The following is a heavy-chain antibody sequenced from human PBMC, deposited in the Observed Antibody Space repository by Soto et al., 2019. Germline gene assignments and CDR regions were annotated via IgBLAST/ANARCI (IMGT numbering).Heavy chain of an antibody. J-gene: IGHJ4*02. CDR3: ARDRVMTTVTTCLYS. CDR2: IWYDGKDK. Sequence: QVHLVESGGGVVQPGRSLRLSCAASGFTFSSYGMYWVRQAPGKGLEWVAVIWYDGKDKYYADSVKGRFIISRDNSQNALYLQMNGLRDEDTAVYYCARDRVMTTVTTCLYSWGQGTPVTVSS. V-gene: IGHV3-33*01. CDR1: GFTFSSYG. D-gene: IGHD4-4*01.